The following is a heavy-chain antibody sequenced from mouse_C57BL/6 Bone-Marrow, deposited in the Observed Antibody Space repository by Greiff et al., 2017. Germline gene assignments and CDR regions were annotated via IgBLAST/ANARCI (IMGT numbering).Heavy chain of an antibody. J-gene: IGHJ3*01. CDR1: GYAFSSSW. CDR3: ARERLYDAWCAY. V-gene: IGHV1-82*01. Sequence: QVQLKQSGPELVKPGASVKISCKASGYAFSSSWMNWVKQRPGKGLEWIGRIYPGDGDTNYNGKFKGKATLTADKSSSTAYMQLSSLTSEDSAVYFCARERLYDAWCAYCGQGTLVTVSA. D-gene: IGHD2-3*01. CDR2: IYPGDGDT.